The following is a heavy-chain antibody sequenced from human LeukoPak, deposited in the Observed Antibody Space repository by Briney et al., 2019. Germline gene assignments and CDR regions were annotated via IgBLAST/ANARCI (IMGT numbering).Heavy chain of an antibody. Sequence: GGSLRLSCAASGFTFNTYAMNWVRQAPGKGLEWGSAISDSGGSTYYADSVKGRFTISRDNSKNTVYLQIHRLRAEDTAVYYCAKGKGSSSSSIDWWGQGTLVTVSS. V-gene: IGHV3-23*01. J-gene: IGHJ4*02. CDR1: GFTFNTYA. CDR3: AKGKGSSSSSIDW. CDR2: ISDSGGST. D-gene: IGHD2-15*01.